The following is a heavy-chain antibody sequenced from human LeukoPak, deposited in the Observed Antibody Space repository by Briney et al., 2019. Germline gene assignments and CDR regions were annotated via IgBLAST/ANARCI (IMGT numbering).Heavy chain of an antibody. CDR3: AGEDNSSGYRPFDI. J-gene: IGHJ3*02. CDR1: GYTFTGYY. V-gene: IGHV1-2*06. CDR2: INPNNGGT. Sequence: ATVKVSCKASGYTFTGYYIHWVRQAPGQGLEWMGRINPNNGGTNYAQKFQGRVTMTRDMSMSTAYMELSRLRSVDTAVYYCAGEDNSSGYRPFDIWGQGTMVTVPS. D-gene: IGHD3-22*01.